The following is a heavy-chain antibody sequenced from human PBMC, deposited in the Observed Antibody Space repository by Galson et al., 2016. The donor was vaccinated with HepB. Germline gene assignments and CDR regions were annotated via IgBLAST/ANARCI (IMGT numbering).Heavy chain of an antibody. CDR1: GFSFRSYD. D-gene: IGHD2/OR15-2a*01. J-gene: IGHJ4*02. V-gene: IGHV3-30*18. CDR2: ISYDGSNK. Sequence: SLRLSCAASGFSFRSYDIHWVRQAPGKGLEWVAVISYDGSNKYYEDSVKDRFTISRDNSKNTSNLQMNSLRAEDTAVYYCAKDTTFRFGSCPENWGQGTLVTVSS. CDR3: AKDTTFRFGSCPEN.